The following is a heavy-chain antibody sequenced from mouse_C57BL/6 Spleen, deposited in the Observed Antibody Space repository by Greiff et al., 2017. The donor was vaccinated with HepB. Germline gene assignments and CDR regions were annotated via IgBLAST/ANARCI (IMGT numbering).Heavy chain of an antibody. V-gene: IGHV1-26*01. J-gene: IGHJ4*01. D-gene: IGHD2-12*01. CDR2: INPNNGGT. CDR3: ARGDDAAYAMDY. Sequence: EVKLQQSGPELVKPGASVKISCKASGYTFTDYYMNWVKQSHGKSLEWIGDINPNNGGTSYNQKFKGKATLTVDKSSSTAYMELRSLTSEDSAVYYCARGDDAAYAMDYWGQGTSVTVSS. CDR1: GYTFTDYY.